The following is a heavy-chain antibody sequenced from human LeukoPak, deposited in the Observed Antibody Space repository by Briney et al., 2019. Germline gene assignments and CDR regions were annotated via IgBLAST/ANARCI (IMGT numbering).Heavy chain of an antibody. Sequence: PGGSLRLSCVASGFTFSSSDMNWVRQAPGKGLVWVSRVNRDGSSTSYADSVKGRFTVSRDNAKNTLSLQMNSLRAEDTAVYYCARDRSISAAGDTYWGQGTLVTVSS. J-gene: IGHJ4*02. D-gene: IGHD6-13*01. CDR3: ARDRSISAAGDTY. CDR1: GFTFSSSD. V-gene: IGHV3-74*01. CDR2: VNRDGSST.